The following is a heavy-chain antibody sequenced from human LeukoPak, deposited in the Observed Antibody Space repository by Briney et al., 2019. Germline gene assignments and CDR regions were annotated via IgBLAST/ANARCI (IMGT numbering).Heavy chain of an antibody. Sequence: PGRSLRLSCAASGFTFSSYGMHWVRQAPGKGLEWVAVISYDGSNKYYADSVKGRFTISRDNSKNTLYLQKNSLRAEDTAVYYCAKDVDCSSTSCHLLYYYYYGMDVWGQGTTVTVSS. V-gene: IGHV3-30*18. D-gene: IGHD2-2*01. J-gene: IGHJ6*02. CDR2: ISYDGSNK. CDR3: AKDVDCSSTSCHLLYYYYYGMDV. CDR1: GFTFSSYG.